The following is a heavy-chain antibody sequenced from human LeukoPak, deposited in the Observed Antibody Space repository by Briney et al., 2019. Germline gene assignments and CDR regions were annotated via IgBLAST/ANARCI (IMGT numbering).Heavy chain of an antibody. CDR1: GGSISSGGYY. CDR3: ARETPGTPPFDAFDI. CDR2: IYYSGST. J-gene: IGHJ3*02. Sequence: SQTLSLTCTVSGGSISSGGYYWSWIRQHPGKGLEWIGYIYYSGSTYYNPSLKSRVTISVDTSKNQFSLKLSSVTAADTAVYYCARETPGTPPFDAFDIWGQGTMVTVSS. V-gene: IGHV4-31*03. D-gene: IGHD3-10*01.